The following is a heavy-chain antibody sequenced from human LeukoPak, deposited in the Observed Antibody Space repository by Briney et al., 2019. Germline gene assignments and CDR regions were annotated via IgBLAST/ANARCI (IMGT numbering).Heavy chain of an antibody. V-gene: IGHV1-3*01. D-gene: IGHD6-19*01. Sequence: ASVKVSCKASGYTFTTYAMHWVRQAPGQRLEWMGWINAGNGNTKYSQKFQGRVTITRDTSASTAYMELSSLRSEDTAVYYCARRDSSGCYVFDYWGQGTGVTVSS. CDR2: INAGNGNT. J-gene: IGHJ4*02. CDR3: ARRDSSGCYVFDY. CDR1: GYTFTTYA.